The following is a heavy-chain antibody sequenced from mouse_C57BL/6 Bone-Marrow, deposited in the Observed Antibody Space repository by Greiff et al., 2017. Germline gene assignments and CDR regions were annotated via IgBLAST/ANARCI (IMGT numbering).Heavy chain of an antibody. J-gene: IGHJ4*01. V-gene: IGHV5-6*01. CDR2: ISSGGSYT. CDR1: GFTFSSYG. Sequence: EVMLVESGGDLVKPGGSLKLSYAASGFTFSSYGMSWVRQTPDKRLEWVATISSGGSYTYYPDSVKGRFTISRDNAKNTLYLQMSSLKSEDTAMYYCARESMDYWGQGTSVTVSS. CDR3: ARESMDY.